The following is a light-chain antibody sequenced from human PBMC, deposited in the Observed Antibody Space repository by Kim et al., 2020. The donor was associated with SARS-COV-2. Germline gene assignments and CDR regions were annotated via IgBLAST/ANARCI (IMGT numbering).Light chain of an antibody. CDR3: GTWDSSLSAVV. V-gene: IGLV1-51*01. J-gene: IGLJ2*01. Sequence: QKFTISCSGSSSNLGNNYVSWYQQLPGTAPKLLIYDNNKRPSGIPDRFSGSKSGTSATLGITGLQTGDEADYYCGTWDSSLSAVVFGGGTQLTVL. CDR2: DNN. CDR1: SSNLGNNY.